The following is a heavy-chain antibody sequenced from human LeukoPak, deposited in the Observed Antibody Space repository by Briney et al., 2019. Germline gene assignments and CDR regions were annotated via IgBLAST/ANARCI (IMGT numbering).Heavy chain of an antibody. Sequence: EXVAGXSYDGSHEYYADSVKGRFTISRDNPQSTLYLQMNSLRPEDTAVYYCARAFGGSYSSTVDYWGQGTLVTVSS. V-gene: IGHV3-30*01. CDR3: ARAFGGSYSSTVDY. CDR2: XSYDGSHE. D-gene: IGHD1-26*01. J-gene: IGHJ4*02.